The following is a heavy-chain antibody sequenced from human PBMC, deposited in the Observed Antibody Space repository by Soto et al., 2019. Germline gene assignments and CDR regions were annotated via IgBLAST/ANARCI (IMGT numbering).Heavy chain of an antibody. V-gene: IGHV3-23*01. CDR3: AGGLTAGKGYPPGF. CDR1: GFTFSRFA. CDR2: ISGSGGGT. J-gene: IGHJ4*02. D-gene: IGHD6-13*01. Sequence: GGSRRLPGSASGFTFSRFAMSWVRQSPGKGQTWPSVISGSGGGTSTAGSLKGRLTISVDNSKTRLYLQMRSLRPAETPVYSFAGGLTAGKGYPPGFWGKGSLVTVSS.